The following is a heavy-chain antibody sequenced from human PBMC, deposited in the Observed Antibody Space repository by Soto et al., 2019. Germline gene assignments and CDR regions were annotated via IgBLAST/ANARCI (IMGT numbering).Heavy chain of an antibody. Sequence: QVQLVQSGGGVVQPGTSLRLSYAAYGFTFSSYGMHWVRQAPGKGLEWVALMSYDGSNKFYADSVKGRFTISRDNSKSTLYLQMSSLRPEDTAVYYCAKVSPYGGYVFDYWGQGTLVTVSS. D-gene: IGHD5-12*01. V-gene: IGHV3-30*18. CDR3: AKVSPYGGYVFDY. CDR2: MSYDGSNK. CDR1: GFTFSSYG. J-gene: IGHJ4*02.